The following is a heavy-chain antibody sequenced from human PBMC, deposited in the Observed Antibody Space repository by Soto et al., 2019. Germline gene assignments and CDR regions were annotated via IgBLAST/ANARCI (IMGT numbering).Heavy chain of an antibody. CDR3: ARVVATVAGPYGMDV. D-gene: IGHD6-19*01. CDR1: GYTFTSYV. CDR2: ISAYNGNT. Sequence: QVQLVQSGAEVKKPGASVKVSCRASGYTFTSYVISWVRQAPGQGLEWMGWISAYNGNTNFARKLQGRGTMTTDTSTSTAYMGLRSLRSDDTAVYYCARVVATVAGPYGMDVWGQGTTVTVSS. V-gene: IGHV1-18*01. J-gene: IGHJ6*02.